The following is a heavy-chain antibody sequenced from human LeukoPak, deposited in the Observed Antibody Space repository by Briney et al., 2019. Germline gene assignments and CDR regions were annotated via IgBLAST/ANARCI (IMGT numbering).Heavy chain of an antibody. J-gene: IGHJ3*02. D-gene: IGHD4-23*01. V-gene: IGHV1-46*01. CDR3: ARAVITSPRSAFDI. Sequence: ASVKVSCKASGYTFISYYMHWVRQAPGQGLEWMGIINPSGGSTTYAQKFQGRVTMTRDMSTSTVYMELSSLSSEDTAVYYCARAVITSPRSAFDIWGQGTMVTVSS. CDR2: INPSGGST. CDR1: GYTFISYY.